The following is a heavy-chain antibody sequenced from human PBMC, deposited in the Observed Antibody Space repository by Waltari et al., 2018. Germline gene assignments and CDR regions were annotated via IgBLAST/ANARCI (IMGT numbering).Heavy chain of an antibody. V-gene: IGHV4-38-2*02. CDR2: IDHSGST. Sequence: QVQLQESGPGLVQPSETLYLTCTVSGYFISSGYYWCWIRQPPGKGLEWIGSIDHSGSTYYHPSLKSRVTISVDTSKNQFSLKLSSVTAADTAVYYCARDQSFVITSSGFSLDYWGQGTLVTVSS. CDR3: ARDQSFVITSSGFSLDY. J-gene: IGHJ4*02. D-gene: IGHD3-22*01. CDR1: GYFISSGYY.